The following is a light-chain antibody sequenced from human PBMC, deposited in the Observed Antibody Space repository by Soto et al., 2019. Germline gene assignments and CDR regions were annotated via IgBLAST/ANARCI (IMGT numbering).Light chain of an antibody. CDR2: TDN. J-gene: IGLJ1*01. CDR3: CSYGGSYT. V-gene: IGLV1-44*01. CDR1: SSNIGINT. Sequence: QSVLTQPPSASGTPGQRVTISCSGGSSNIGINTVNWYQQLPGTAPKVLIYTDNERPSGVPDRFSGSKSGTSASLAINGLQSGDEADYYCCSYGGSYTFGTGTKLTVL.